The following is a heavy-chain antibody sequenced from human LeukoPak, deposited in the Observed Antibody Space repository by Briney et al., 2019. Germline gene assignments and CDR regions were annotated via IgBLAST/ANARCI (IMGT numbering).Heavy chain of an antibody. J-gene: IGHJ3*02. D-gene: IGHD1-7*01. CDR1: GGSISGYY. Sequence: PSQTLSLTCSVSGGSISGYYWTWVRQPAGKGLEWIGRVYTSGSTHYNPSLKTRLTMSVDTSKNQFSLKLSSVTAADTAVYYCARLITGTTTAFDIWGQGTMVTVSS. V-gene: IGHV4-4*07. CDR2: VYTSGST. CDR3: ARLITGTTTAFDI.